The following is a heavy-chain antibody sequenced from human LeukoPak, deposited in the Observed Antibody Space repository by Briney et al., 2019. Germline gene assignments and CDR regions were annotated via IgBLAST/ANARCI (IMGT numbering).Heavy chain of an antibody. CDR1: GFTFSSYA. CDR2: ISGSGGST. V-gene: IGHV3-23*01. Sequence: GGSLRLSCAASGFTFSSYAMSWVRQAPGKGLEWVLAISGSGGSTYYADSVKGRFTISRDNSKNTLYLQMNSLRAEDTAVYYCAKALLWFGELLYSFDYWGQGTLVNVSS. D-gene: IGHD3-10*01. J-gene: IGHJ4*02. CDR3: AKALLWFGELLYSFDY.